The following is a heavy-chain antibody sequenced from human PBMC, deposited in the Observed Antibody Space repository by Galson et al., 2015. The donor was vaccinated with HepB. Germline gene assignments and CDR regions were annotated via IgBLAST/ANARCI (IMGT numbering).Heavy chain of an antibody. CDR1: GFTFSGYA. J-gene: IGHJ4*02. CDR2: VSYDGSNK. CDR3: ARAWFGELLSYHFDY. V-gene: IGHV3-30*04. Sequence: SLRLSCAASGFTFSGYAMHWVRQAPGKGLERVAIVSYDGSNKYYADSVKGRFTISRDNSKNTLYLQMNSLRAEDAAVYYCARAWFGELLSYHFDYWGQGTLVTVSS. D-gene: IGHD3-10*01.